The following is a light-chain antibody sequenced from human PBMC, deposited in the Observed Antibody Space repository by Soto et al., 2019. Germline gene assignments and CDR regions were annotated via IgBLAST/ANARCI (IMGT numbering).Light chain of an antibody. J-gene: IGKJ4*01. V-gene: IGKV1-5*03. Sequence: DIQRTQSPSALCAAVGDRVSITCRASESISSWLAWYQQKPGKAPKLLIYKASSLESGVPSRFSGSGSGTDFTLTISSLEPEDFAVYYCQQRSNWPKLTFGGGTKVDIK. CDR3: QQRSNWPKLT. CDR1: ESISSW. CDR2: KAS.